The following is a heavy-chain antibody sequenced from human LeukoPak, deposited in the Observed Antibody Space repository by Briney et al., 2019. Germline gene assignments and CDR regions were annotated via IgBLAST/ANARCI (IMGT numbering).Heavy chain of an antibody. Sequence: GGSLRLSCTASEFTVSRNYMLWARQAPGKGLEWVSLIFSNGDTHYADSVKGRFTISRDTSKNTVSLQMNSLRVEDTAMYYCTRDQMNYWGQGTLVTVSS. CDR1: EFTVSRNY. J-gene: IGHJ4*02. V-gene: IGHV3-53*01. D-gene: IGHD5-24*01. CDR2: IFSNGDT. CDR3: TRDQMNY.